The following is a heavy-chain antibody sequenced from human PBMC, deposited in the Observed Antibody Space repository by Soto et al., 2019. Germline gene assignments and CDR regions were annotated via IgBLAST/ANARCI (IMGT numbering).Heavy chain of an antibody. J-gene: IGHJ4*02. Sequence: GGSLRLSCSGSGFSFGDNAMSWFRQAPGKGLEWVGLIRSKTYGGTTEYAASVKGRFTISRDDSKSIAYLQMNSLKTEDTAVYYCTTSRGSGWYEDYWGQGT. V-gene: IGHV3-49*03. CDR1: GFSFGDNA. CDR2: IRSKTYGGTT. D-gene: IGHD6-19*01. CDR3: TTSRGSGWYEDY.